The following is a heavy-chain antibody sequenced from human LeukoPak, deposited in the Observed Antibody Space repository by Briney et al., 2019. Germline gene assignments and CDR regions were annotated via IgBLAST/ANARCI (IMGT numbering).Heavy chain of an antibody. CDR3: TKVVVSGSGDYFAS. CDR1: GFNFSSSA. Sequence: PGGSLRLSCAASGFNFSSSAVAWVRLTPGKGLEWVSCIRGDGETIHNADSVKGRFVISRDNSKNTSTLLMNSLGAEDTAVYYCTKVVVSGSGDYFASWGQGTLVTVS. J-gene: IGHJ4*02. D-gene: IGHD6-19*01. V-gene: IGHV3-23*01. CDR2: IRGDGETI.